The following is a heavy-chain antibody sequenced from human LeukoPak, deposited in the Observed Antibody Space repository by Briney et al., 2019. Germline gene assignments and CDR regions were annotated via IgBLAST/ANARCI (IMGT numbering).Heavy chain of an antibody. J-gene: IGHJ6*03. D-gene: IGHD3-10*01. CDR3: ARGYGSGRNYYYYMDV. Sequence: GGSLRLSCAASGFTVSGDYMSWVRQAPGKGLEWVSVIYSGGSTYYADSVKGRFTISRDNAKNSLYLQMNSMRAEDTAVYYCARGYGSGRNYYYYMDVWGKGTTVTVSS. CDR2: IYSGGST. V-gene: IGHV3-53*01. CDR1: GFTVSGDY.